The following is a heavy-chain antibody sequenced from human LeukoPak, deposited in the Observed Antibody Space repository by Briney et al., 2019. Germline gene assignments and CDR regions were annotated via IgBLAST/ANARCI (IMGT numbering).Heavy chain of an antibody. CDR2: IKSKTDGGTT. V-gene: IGHV3-15*01. J-gene: IGHJ4*02. Sequence: GGSLRLSCAASGFTFSNAWMSWVRQAPGKRLEWVGRIKSKTDGGTTGYAAPVKGRFTISRDDSKNTLYLQMNSLKTEDTAVYYCTRGAGYSSGWYHFDYWGQGSLVTVSS. D-gene: IGHD6-19*01. CDR1: GFTFSNAW. CDR3: TRGAGYSSGWYHFDY.